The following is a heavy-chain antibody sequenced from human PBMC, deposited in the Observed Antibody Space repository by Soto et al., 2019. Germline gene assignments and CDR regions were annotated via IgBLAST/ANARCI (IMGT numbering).Heavy chain of an antibody. Sequence: PSETLSLTSTVSSGIILVPNVFWVWVRQLPGKGLEWVGNIDYSGTAYFSPSLATRVTFHVDTSKNQFSLTLYSVTAADTAVYYCARITGRHLDYWGQGILVTVAS. CDR3: ARITGRHLDY. D-gene: IGHD1-20*01. J-gene: IGHJ4*02. CDR2: IDYSGTA. V-gene: IGHV4-39*01. CDR1: SGIILVPNVF.